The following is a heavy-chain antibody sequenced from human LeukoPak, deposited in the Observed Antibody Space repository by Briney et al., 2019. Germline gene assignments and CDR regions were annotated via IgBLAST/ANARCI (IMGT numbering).Heavy chain of an antibody. J-gene: IGHJ4*02. V-gene: IGHV3-74*01. CDR1: GFSFSGHW. CDR3: ARGPNSNWSGLDF. Sequence: GGSLRLSCTASGFSFSGHWMRWARQLPGKGLVWVSRISPTGSTTSYADAVKGRFTVSRDNAKNTLYLQVNNLRAEDTAVYYCARGPNSNWSGLDFWGQGTLLTVSS. D-gene: IGHD6-6*01. CDR2: ISPTGSTT.